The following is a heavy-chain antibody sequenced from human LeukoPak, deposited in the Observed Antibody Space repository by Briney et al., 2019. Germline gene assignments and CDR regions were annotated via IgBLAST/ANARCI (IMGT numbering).Heavy chain of an antibody. CDR1: GFTFRDYG. J-gene: IGHJ4*02. CDR3: ARDSSSRPFDY. V-gene: IGHV3-64*01. CDR2: ISSNGGST. D-gene: IGHD6-19*01. Sequence: GGSLRLSCAASGFTFRDYGMHWVRQAPGEGLEYVSTISSNGGSTYYANSVKGRFTVSRDNSKNTLYLQMGSLRAEDMAVYYCARDSSSRPFDYWGQGTLVTVSS.